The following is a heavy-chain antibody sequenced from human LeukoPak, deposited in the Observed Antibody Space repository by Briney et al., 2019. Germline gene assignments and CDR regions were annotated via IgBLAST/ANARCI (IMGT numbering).Heavy chain of an antibody. CDR3: ARGVVVPAAYQFDY. V-gene: IGHV4-31*03. CDR1: GGSISSGGYY. J-gene: IGHJ4*02. Sequence: SETLSLTCTVSGGSISSGGYYWSWIRQHPGKGLEWIGYIYYSGSTYYNPSLKSRVTISVDTSKNQFSLKLSSVTAADTAVYYCARGVVVPAAYQFDYWGQGTLVTVSS. D-gene: IGHD2-2*01. CDR2: IYYSGST.